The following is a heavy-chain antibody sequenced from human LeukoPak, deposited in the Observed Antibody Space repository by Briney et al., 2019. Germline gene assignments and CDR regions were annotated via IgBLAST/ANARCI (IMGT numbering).Heavy chain of an antibody. Sequence: SETLSLTCTVSGGSISSGSYYWSWIRQPAGKGLEWIGRIYTSGSTNYNPSLKSRVTISVDTSKNQFSLKLSSVTAADTAVYYCARXWXYYDSSGYRGWAFXXXXQGXXXXXS. J-gene: IGHJ3*02. CDR3: ARXWXYYDSSGYRGWAFXX. D-gene: IGHD3-22*01. CDR2: IYTSGST. CDR1: GGSISSGSYY. V-gene: IGHV4-61*02.